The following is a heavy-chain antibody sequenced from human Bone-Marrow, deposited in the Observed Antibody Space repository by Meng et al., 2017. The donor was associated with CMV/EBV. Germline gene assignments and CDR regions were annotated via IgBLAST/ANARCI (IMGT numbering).Heavy chain of an antibody. V-gene: IGHV3-53*05. CDR2: IYSGGST. J-gene: IGHJ3*02. Sequence: GESLKISCAASGFTVSSNYMSWVRQAPGKGLEWVSVIYSGGSTYYADSVKGRFTISRDNSKNTLYLQMNSLRGEDTAVYYCAIAGYSVIGAFDIWGQGTMVTVSS. CDR3: AIAGYSVIGAFDI. CDR1: GFTVSSNY. D-gene: IGHD2-15*01.